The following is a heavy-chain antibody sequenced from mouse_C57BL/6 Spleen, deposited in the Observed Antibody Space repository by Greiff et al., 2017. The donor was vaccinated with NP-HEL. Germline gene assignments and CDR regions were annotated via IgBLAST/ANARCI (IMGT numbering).Heavy chain of an antibody. CDR1: GYTFTSYW. D-gene: IGHD2-5*01. Sequence: QVQLQQPGAELVRPGSSVKLSCKASGYTFTSYWMHWVKQRPIQGLEWIGNIDPSDSETHYNQKFKDKATLTVDKSSSTAYMQLSSLTSEDSAVYYCASTYYSNSAWFAYWGQGTLVTVSA. CDR2: IDPSDSET. CDR3: ASTYYSNSAWFAY. V-gene: IGHV1-52*01. J-gene: IGHJ3*01.